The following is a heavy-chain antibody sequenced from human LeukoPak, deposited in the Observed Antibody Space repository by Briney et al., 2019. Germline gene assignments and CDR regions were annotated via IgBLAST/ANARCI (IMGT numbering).Heavy chain of an antibody. D-gene: IGHD6-19*01. CDR3: ATDGRSSGWYGFDY. J-gene: IGHJ4*02. CDR2: ITSPVGRI. Sequence: PGGSLRLSCAASGFTLSTYSMNWVRQAPGKGLEWVSSITSPVGRIYYADSLKGRITISRDNARSTLYLQMNSLRAEDTAVYYCATDGRSSGWYGFDYWGQGVLVTVSS. CDR1: GFTLSTYS. V-gene: IGHV3-21*01.